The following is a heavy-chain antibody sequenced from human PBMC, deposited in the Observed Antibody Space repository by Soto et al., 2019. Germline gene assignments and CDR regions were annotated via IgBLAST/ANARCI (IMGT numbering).Heavy chain of an antibody. D-gene: IGHD3-10*01. Sequence: EVQLVESGGGLVKPGGSLRLSCAASEFTFSTYSMNWVRQAPGKGLEWVSYIGRSSNYIYYADSVKGRFIISRDNAKNSLYLKMNRLRAEDTAVYYCTSTMAGAFDIWGQGTMVTVSS. V-gene: IGHV3-21*01. CDR3: TSTMAGAFDI. CDR1: EFTFSTYS. CDR2: IGRSSNYI. J-gene: IGHJ3*02.